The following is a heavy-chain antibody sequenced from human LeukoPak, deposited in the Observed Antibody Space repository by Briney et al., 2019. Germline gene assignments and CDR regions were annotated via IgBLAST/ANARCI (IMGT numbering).Heavy chain of an antibody. CDR1: GFPFSNNA. D-gene: IGHD3-22*01. V-gene: IGHV3-23*01. CDR3: AKGRGTSGYHDY. CDR2: ISDSGDRT. J-gene: IGHJ4*02. Sequence: PGGSLRLSCAASGFPFSNNAITWVRQAPGKGLERVSGISDSGDRTYYADSVKGRFTISRDNSKNMLYLQMNSLRVEDTALYCWAKGRGTSGYHDYWGQGTLVTVSS.